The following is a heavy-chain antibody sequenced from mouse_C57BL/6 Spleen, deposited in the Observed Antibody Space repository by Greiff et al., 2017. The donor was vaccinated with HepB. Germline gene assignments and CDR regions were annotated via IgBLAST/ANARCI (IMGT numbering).Heavy chain of an antibody. D-gene: IGHD1-1*01. CDR1: GYAFSSSW. CDR2: IYPGDGDT. J-gene: IGHJ2*01. V-gene: IGHV1-82*01. CDR3: AREEDYYYGSSYDYFDY. Sequence: VKLVESGPELVKPGASVKISCKASGYAFSSSWMNWVKQRPGKGLEWIGRIYPGDGDTNYNGKFKGKATLTADKSSSTAYMQLSSLTSEDSAVYFCAREEDYYYGSSYDYFDYWGQGTTLTVSS.